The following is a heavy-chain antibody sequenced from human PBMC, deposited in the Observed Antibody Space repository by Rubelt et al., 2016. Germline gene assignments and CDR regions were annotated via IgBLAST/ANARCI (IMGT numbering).Heavy chain of an antibody. Sequence: VQPGGSLRLSCAASGFTFSSYAMSWVRQAPGKGLEWVSAISGSGGSTYYADSVKGRFTISRDNAKNTLYLQMNSLRAEDTAVYYCARVIDDYGDYRNWFDPWGQGTLVTVSS. J-gene: IGHJ5*02. CDR2: ISGSGGST. V-gene: IGHV3-23*01. CDR3: ARVIDDYGDYRNWFDP. CDR1: GFTFSSYA. D-gene: IGHD4-17*01.